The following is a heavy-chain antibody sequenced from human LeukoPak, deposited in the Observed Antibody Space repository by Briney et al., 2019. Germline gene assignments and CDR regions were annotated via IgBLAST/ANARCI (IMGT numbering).Heavy chain of an antibody. J-gene: IGHJ3*02. V-gene: IGHV4-59*01. D-gene: IGHD3-9*01. CDR1: GGSISSYY. Sequence: SETLSLTCTVSGGSISSYYWSWIRQPPGKGLEWIGYIYYSGSTNYNPSLKSRVTISVDTSKNQFSLKLSSVTAADTAVYYCARKLGRYVDWFTHSDAFDIWGQGTMVTVSS. CDR3: ARKLGRYVDWFTHSDAFDI. CDR2: IYYSGST.